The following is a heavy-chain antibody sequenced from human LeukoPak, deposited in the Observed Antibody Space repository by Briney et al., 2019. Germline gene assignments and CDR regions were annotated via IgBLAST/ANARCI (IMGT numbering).Heavy chain of an antibody. D-gene: IGHD3-10*02. V-gene: IGHV4-34*01. CDR2: INHSGST. Sequence: TSETLSLTCAVYGGSFSGYYWSWIRQPPGKGLEWIEEINHSGSTNYNPSLKSRVTISVDTSKNQFSLKLSSVTAADTAVYYCARALPRDMYGPADAFDIWGQGTMVTVSS. CDR1: GGSFSGYY. J-gene: IGHJ3*02. CDR3: ARALPRDMYGPADAFDI.